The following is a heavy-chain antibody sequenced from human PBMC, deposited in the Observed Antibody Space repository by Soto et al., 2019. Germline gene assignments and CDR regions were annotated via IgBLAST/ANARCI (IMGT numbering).Heavy chain of an antibody. V-gene: IGHV3-30*03. J-gene: IGHJ4*02. D-gene: IGHD2-8*02. Sequence: QVQLVESGGGVVQPGRSLRLSCAVSGFTVDTYGMHWVRQAPGKGLEWVAVISRDGGTKFYADSVKGRFTISRDNSRNTLFLEMNSLRGDDMPVYYCTGEVASGYWGQGTLVTISS. CDR1: GFTVDTYG. CDR2: ISRDGGTK. CDR3: TGEVASGY.